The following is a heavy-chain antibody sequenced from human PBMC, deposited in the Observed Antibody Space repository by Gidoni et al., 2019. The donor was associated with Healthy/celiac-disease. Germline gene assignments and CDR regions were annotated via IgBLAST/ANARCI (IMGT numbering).Heavy chain of an antibody. V-gene: IGHV4-59*02. J-gene: IGHJ4*02. CDR1: GGSVSSYY. Sequence: QVQLQESGPGLVKPSETLSLTCTFSGGSVSSYYWSWIRQPPGKGLEWIGYIYYSGSTNYNPSLKSRVTISVDTSKNQFSLKLSSVTAADTAVYYCARAGYGDSLYYFDYWGQGTLVTVSS. D-gene: IGHD4-17*01. CDR3: ARAGYGDSLYYFDY. CDR2: IYYSGST.